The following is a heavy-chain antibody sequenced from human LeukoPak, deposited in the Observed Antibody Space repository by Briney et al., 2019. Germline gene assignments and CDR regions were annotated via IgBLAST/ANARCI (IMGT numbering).Heavy chain of an antibody. CDR3: GLSALLCD. Sequence: ASVSPSSTVSGYTFSVSYTDCMRQAPGQGLEWMGWINPNSGGTNYAQKFQGRVTMTRDTSISTAYMELSSLRSDDTAVYYCGLSALLCDWGHEGTLIVSS. V-gene: IGHV1-2*02. CDR2: INPNSGGT. J-gene: IGHJ6*02. D-gene: IGHD2-15*01. CDR1: GYTFSVSY.